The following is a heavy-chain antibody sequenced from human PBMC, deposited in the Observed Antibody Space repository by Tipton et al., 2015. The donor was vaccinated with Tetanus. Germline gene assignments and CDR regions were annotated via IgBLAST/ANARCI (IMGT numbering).Heavy chain of an antibody. J-gene: IGHJ4*02. CDR1: GFIFSSYG. Sequence: SLRLSCAASGFIFSSYGIHWVRQAPGKGLEWVAASWYDGTDKYYADSVKGRFTISRDNSKNTLYLQMNSLRVEETAVYYCAREADCSGGSCFSGDFDTWGQGPPVTVSS. CDR2: SWYDGTDK. CDR3: AREADCSGGSCFSGDFDT. D-gene: IGHD2-15*01. V-gene: IGHV3-33*01.